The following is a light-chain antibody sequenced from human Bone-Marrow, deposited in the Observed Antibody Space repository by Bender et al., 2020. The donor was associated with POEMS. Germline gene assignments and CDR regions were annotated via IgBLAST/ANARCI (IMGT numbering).Light chain of an antibody. CDR2: YDD. J-gene: IGLJ3*02. CDR3: SAWDDSLSGWV. V-gene: IGLV1-36*01. CDR1: SSNIGNHG. Sequence: QSVLTQPPSASGTPGQRVTISCSGSSSNIGNHGVNWYQQLPGEAPKLLIYYDDLLTPGVSDRFSASKSGTSASLAISELQSEDEALYYCSAWDDSLSGWVFGGGTELTVL.